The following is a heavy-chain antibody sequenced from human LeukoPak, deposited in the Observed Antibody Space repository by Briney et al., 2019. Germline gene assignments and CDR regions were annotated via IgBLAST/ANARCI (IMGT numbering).Heavy chain of an antibody. CDR1: GYTFTGYY. CDR2: INPNSGGT. V-gene: IGHV1-2*02. D-gene: IGHD3-16*01. Sequence: ASVKVSCKASGYTFTGYYMHWVRQAPGQGLEWMGWINPNSGGTNYAQKFQGRVTMTRDTSISTAYMELSRLRSDDTAVYYCARDYYDDYVWGYDIWGQGTMVTVSS. CDR3: ARDYYDDYVWGYDI. J-gene: IGHJ3*02.